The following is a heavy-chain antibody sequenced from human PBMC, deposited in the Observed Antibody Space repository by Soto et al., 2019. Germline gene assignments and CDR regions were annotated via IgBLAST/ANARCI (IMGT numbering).Heavy chain of an antibody. Sequence: GGSLRLSCAASGFTFNNYAMNCVRQAPGKGLEWVSAISGSGDNTYYADSVKGRFTISRDNSKNTLYLQMNSLRAEDTAVYYCAKAGDHSYFYYWGQGTLVTVSS. CDR2: ISGSGDNT. CDR1: GFTFNNYA. CDR3: AKAGDHSYFYY. V-gene: IGHV3-23*01. D-gene: IGHD3-10*01. J-gene: IGHJ4*02.